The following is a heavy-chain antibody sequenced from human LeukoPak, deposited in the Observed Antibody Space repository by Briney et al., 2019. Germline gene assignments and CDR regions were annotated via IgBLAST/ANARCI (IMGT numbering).Heavy chain of an antibody. J-gene: IGHJ2*01. CDR2: ISSTGTYI. Sequence: GGSLRLSCAASGFTFSSDSMHWVRQAPGKGLEWVSSISSTGTYIYYADSVKGRFTISRDNAKNSLFLQMNSLRSDDTALYYCAREVMVVAATTFWYFDLWGRGTLVTVSS. V-gene: IGHV3-21*01. CDR1: GFTFSSDS. D-gene: IGHD2-15*01. CDR3: AREVMVVAATTFWYFDL.